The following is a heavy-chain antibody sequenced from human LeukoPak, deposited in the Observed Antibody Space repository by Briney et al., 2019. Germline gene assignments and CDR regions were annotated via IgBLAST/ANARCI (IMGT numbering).Heavy chain of an antibody. D-gene: IGHD2-15*01. CDR2: IYYSGST. Sequence: SETLSLTCTVSGGSISSYYWSWIRQTPGKGLEWIGYIYYSGSTNYNPSLKSRVTISVDTSKNQFSLKLSSVTAADTAVYYCARNVGTYCSGGSCLYYYYYYGMDVWGQGTTVTVSS. CDR3: ARNVGTYCSGGSCLYYYYYYGMDV. J-gene: IGHJ6*02. V-gene: IGHV4-59*01. CDR1: GGSISSYY.